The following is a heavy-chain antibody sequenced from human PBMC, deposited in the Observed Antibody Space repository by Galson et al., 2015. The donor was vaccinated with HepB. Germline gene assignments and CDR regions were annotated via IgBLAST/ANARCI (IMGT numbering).Heavy chain of an antibody. CDR2: ISSSSYI. CDR1: GFTFSSYS. D-gene: IGHD3-3*01. J-gene: IGHJ6*02. V-gene: IGHV3-21*01. Sequence: SLRLSCAASGFTFSSYSMNWVRQAPGKGLEWVSSISSSSYIYYADSVKGRFTISRDNAKNSLYLQMNSLRAEDTAVYYCARERFGYYGMDVWGQGTTVTVSS. CDR3: ARERFGYYGMDV.